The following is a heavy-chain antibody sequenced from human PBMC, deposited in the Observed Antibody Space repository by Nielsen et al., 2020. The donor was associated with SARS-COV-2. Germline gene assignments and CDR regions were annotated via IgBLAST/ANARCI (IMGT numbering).Heavy chain of an antibody. J-gene: IGHJ6*02. D-gene: IGHD3-3*01. CDR3: TRGQRIPYYDIWSGPPRPKDHYYGFDV. CDR2: MRTRTDGGTT. CDR1: GFSFGDFV. Sequence: GGSLRLSCATSGFSFGDFVINWVRQAPGKGLEWVGFMRTRTDGGTTEYAASVRGRFTISRDESKSIAYLQMTRLKTEDTALYYCTRGQRIPYYDIWSGPPRPKDHYYGFDVWGQGTTVTVSS. V-gene: IGHV3-49*04.